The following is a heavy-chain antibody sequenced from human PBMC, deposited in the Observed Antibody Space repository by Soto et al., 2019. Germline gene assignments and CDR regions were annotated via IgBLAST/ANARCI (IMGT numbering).Heavy chain of an antibody. CDR2: IYHCGST. D-gene: IGHD6-19*01. J-gene: IGHJ4*02. Sequence: SETLSLTCTVSGGSISSGDYYWSWIRQPPGKELEWIGEIYHCGSTNNNPSLKXRVTISVDKSKNQFSLKLSSVTAADTAVYYCARLAVAGEIDYWGQGTLVTVSS. V-gene: IGHV4-39*07. CDR1: GGSISSGDYY. CDR3: ARLAVAGEIDY.